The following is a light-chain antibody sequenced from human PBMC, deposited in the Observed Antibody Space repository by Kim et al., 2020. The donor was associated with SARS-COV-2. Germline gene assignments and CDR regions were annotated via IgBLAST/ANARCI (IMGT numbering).Light chain of an antibody. CDR3: LLYYDGQGV. CDR2: SHS. J-gene: IGLJ3*02. CDR1: TGAVTRGHF. V-gene: IGLV7-43*01. Sequence: PGVTVTLTCTSGTGAVTRGHFPNGFRQNPGQTPRPLIYSHSDKHSWTPARVSGALLGGKAALTLSGVQPEDEADYYCLLYYDGQGVFGGGTQLTVL.